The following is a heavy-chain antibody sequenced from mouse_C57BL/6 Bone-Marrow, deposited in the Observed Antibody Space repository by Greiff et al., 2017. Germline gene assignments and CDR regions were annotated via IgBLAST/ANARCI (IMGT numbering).Heavy chain of an antibody. J-gene: IGHJ2*01. CDR3: TTSLRPTVDY. Sequence: VQLQQSGAELVRPGASVKLSCTASGFNIKDDYMHWVKQRPEQGLEWIGWFDPENGDTEYASKFQGKATITADTSSNPAYLQLSSLTSEDTAVYYCTTSLRPTVDYWGPGTTRTVSS. V-gene: IGHV14-4*01. D-gene: IGHD1-1*01. CDR2: FDPENGDT. CDR1: GFNIKDDY.